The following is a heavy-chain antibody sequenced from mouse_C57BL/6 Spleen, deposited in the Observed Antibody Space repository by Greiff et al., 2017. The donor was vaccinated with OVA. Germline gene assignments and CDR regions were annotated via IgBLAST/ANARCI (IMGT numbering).Heavy chain of an antibody. V-gene: IGHV1-53*01. CDR1: GYTFTSYW. J-gene: IGHJ2*01. Sequence: QVQLQQPGTELVKPGASVKLSCKASGYTFTSYWMHWVKQRPGQGLEWIGNINPSNGGTNYNEKFKSKATLTVDKSSSTAYMQLSSLTSEDSAVYYCARRGLYYYGSSYYFDYWGQGTTLTVSS. D-gene: IGHD1-1*01. CDR2: INPSNGGT. CDR3: ARRGLYYYGSSYYFDY.